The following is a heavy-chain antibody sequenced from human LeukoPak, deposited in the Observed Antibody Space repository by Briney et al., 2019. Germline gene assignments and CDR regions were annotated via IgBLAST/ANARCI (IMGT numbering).Heavy chain of an antibody. J-gene: IGHJ4*02. CDR3: ARGLPYRLAVVPAAARRAYYFDY. CDR2: INHSGST. CDR1: GGSFSGYY. D-gene: IGHD2-2*01. V-gene: IGHV4-34*01. Sequence: SETLSLTCAVYGGSFSGYYWSWIRQPPGKGLEWIGEINHSGSTNYNPSLKSRVTISVDTYKNQFSLKLSSVTAADTAVYYCARGLPYRLAVVPAAARRAYYFDYWGQGTLVTVSS.